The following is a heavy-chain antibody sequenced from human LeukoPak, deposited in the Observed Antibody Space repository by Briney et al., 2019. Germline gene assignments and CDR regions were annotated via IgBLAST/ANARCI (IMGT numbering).Heavy chain of an antibody. CDR3: AKTQQLTLDY. D-gene: IGHD6-13*01. CDR1: GFTLSSYG. J-gene: IGHJ4*02. CDR2: IRYDGSNK. V-gene: IGHV3-30*02. Sequence: PGGSLRLSCAASGFTLSSYGMHWVRQAPGKGLEWVAFIRYDGSNKYYADSVKGRFTISRDNSKNTLYLQMNSLRAEDTAVYYCAKTQQLTLDYWGQGTLVTVSS.